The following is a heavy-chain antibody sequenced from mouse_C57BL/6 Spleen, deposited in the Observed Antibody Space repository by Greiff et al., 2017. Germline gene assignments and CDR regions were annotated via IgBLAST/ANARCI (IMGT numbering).Heavy chain of an antibody. J-gene: IGHJ4*01. CDR1: GFTFSDSG. Sequence: EVKVEESGGGLVKPGGSLKLSCAASGFTFSDSGMHWVRQAPEKGLEWVAYISSGSSTIYYADTVKGRFTISRDNAKNTRFLQMTSLRSEDTATYYCARPWYLYYYAMDYWGQGTSVTVSS. CDR2: ISSGSSTI. D-gene: IGHD1-1*02. CDR3: ARPWYLYYYAMDY. V-gene: IGHV5-17*01.